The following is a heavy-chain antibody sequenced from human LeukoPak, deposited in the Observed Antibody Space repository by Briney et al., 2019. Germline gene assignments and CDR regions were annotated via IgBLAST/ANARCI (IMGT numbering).Heavy chain of an antibody. D-gene: IGHD3-22*01. Sequence: TGGSLRLSCAAPGFTFSSYAMHWVRQAPGKGLEWVAVISYDGSNKYYADSVKGRFTISRDNSKNTLYLQMNSLRAEDTAVYYCARDSHYYDSSGYYSGYWGQGTLVTVSS. J-gene: IGHJ4*02. CDR1: GFTFSSYA. CDR2: ISYDGSNK. V-gene: IGHV3-30*04. CDR3: ARDSHYYDSSGYYSGY.